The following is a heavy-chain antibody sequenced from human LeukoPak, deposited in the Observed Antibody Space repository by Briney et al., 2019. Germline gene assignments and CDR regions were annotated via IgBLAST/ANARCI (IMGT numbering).Heavy chain of an antibody. CDR1: GGSISSGDYY. CDR2: IYYSGST. J-gene: IGHJ6*03. Sequence: PSQTLSLTCTVSGGSISSGDYYWSWIRQPPGKGLEWIGYIYYSGSTYYNPSLKSRVTISVDTSKNQFSLKLSSVTAADTAVYYCARRKAHSGLWSGSHYYYYMDVWGKGTTVTVSS. CDR3: ARRKAHSGLWSGSHYYYYMDV. V-gene: IGHV4-30-4*08. D-gene: IGHD3-3*01.